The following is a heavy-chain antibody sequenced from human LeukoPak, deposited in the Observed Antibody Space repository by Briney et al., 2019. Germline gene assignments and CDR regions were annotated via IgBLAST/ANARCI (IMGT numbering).Heavy chain of an antibody. CDR1: GGSISSSNW. Sequence: SGTLSLTCAVSGGSISSSNWWGWVRQPPGKGLEWIGEIYHSGSTNYNPSLESRVTISVDKSKNQFSLKLSSATAADTAVYYCAKESRGGSYPPAAPDYWGQGTLVTVSS. D-gene: IGHD1-26*01. CDR2: IYHSGST. V-gene: IGHV4-4*02. CDR3: AKESRGGSYPPAAPDY. J-gene: IGHJ4*02.